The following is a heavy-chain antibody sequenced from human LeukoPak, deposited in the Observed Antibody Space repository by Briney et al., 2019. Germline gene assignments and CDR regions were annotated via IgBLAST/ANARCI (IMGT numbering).Heavy chain of an antibody. Sequence: SETLSPTCAVYGGSFSGYYWSWIRQPPGKGLEWIGEINHSGSTNYNPSLKSRVTISVDTSKNQFSLKLSSVTAADTAVYYCARSMYSGSYYRLYYFDYWGQGTLVTVSS. V-gene: IGHV4-34*01. D-gene: IGHD1-26*01. J-gene: IGHJ4*02. CDR1: GGSFSGYY. CDR2: INHSGST. CDR3: ARSMYSGSYYRLYYFDY.